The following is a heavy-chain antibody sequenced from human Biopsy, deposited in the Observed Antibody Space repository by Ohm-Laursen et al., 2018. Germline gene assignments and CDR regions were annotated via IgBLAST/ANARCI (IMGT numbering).Heavy chain of an antibody. D-gene: IGHD3-10*01. Sequence: SSVKVSCKVIGGTFSASGISWVRLAPGHGLEFVGGIIPIFQTTHYAHSFQGRVTIVADKSTSTAYMELSSLRSDDTAIYYCATVRGLVWFGELIAWGQGTLVTVSS. J-gene: IGHJ5*02. V-gene: IGHV1-69*06. CDR3: ATVRGLVWFGELIA. CDR2: IIPIFQTT. CDR1: GGTFSASG.